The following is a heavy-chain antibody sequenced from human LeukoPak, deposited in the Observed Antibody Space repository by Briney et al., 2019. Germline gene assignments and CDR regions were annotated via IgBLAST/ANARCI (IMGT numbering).Heavy chain of an antibody. CDR3: ARALFTTDAFDI. D-gene: IGHD3-22*01. CDR1: GFTFSDHY. V-gene: IGHV3-72*01. Sequence: GGSLRLSCVASGFTFSDHYMDWVRQAPGKGLEWVGRTRNKANSYTTEYAASVKGRFTISRDDSKNSLYLQMNSLRTEDTAVYYCARALFTTDAFDIWGQGTMVTVSS. CDR2: TRNKANSYTT. J-gene: IGHJ3*02.